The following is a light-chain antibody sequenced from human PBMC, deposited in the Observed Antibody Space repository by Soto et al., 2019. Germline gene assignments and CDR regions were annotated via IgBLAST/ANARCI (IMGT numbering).Light chain of an antibody. J-gene: IGKJ4*01. Sequence: EIVMTQSAATLSVSPGERATLSCRASQSVSSNFAWYQQRPAQAPRLLIYDVSTRATGVPTRFSGSGSGTEFTLTISSLQSEDFAVYYCQQYHDWPLTFGGGTKVDIK. CDR3: QQYHDWPLT. CDR1: QSVSSN. V-gene: IGKV3-15*01. CDR2: DVS.